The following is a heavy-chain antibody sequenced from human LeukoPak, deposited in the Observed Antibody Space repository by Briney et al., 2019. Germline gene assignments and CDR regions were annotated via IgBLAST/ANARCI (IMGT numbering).Heavy chain of an antibody. CDR3: VRSRIEVLGTGGFDY. CDR1: GFTFSSYE. CDR2: TTSSGSTI. Sequence: GGSLRLSCAASGFTFSSYEMNWVRQAPGKGLEWVSYTTSSGSTIYYADSVKGRFTISRDNAKNSLYLQMNSLRAEDTAVYYCVRSRIEVLGTGGFDYWGQGTLVTVSS. V-gene: IGHV3-48*03. J-gene: IGHJ4*02. D-gene: IGHD6-19*01.